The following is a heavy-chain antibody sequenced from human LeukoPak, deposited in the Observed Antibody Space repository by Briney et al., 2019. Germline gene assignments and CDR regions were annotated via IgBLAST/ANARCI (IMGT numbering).Heavy chain of an antibody. D-gene: IGHD6-13*01. CDR3: ATVNSSPLQGFDP. Sequence: ASVNVSCRPSGYTFTNYDINWVAQATGQGLEWMGWMSPNSGNTGYPQKFQGRVTITRNTSISTAYMELSSLRSEDTAVYYCATVNSSPLQGFDPWGQGTLVTVSS. CDR2: MSPNSGNT. CDR1: GYTFTNYD. V-gene: IGHV1-8*03. J-gene: IGHJ5*02.